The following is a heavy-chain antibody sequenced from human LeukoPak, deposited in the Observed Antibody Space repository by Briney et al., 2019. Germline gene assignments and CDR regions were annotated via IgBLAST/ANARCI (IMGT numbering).Heavy chain of an antibody. V-gene: IGHV3-15*01. Sequence: GGSLRLSCAASGFTFRNAWMSWVRQAPGKGLEWVGRIKTKSEGGTTDYSSPVKGRFTISRDDSKRTLFLEMDSLKTEDTALYYCTTDRTTIFGVVSYWGQGTQVTVSS. CDR1: GFTFRNAW. D-gene: IGHD3-3*01. CDR3: TTDRTTIFGVVSY. CDR2: IKTKSEGGTT. J-gene: IGHJ4*02.